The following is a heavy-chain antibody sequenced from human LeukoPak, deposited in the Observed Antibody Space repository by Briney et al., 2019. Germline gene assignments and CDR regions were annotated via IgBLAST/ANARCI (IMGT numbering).Heavy chain of an antibody. Sequence: SVKVSCKASGYTFTSYYMHWVRQAPGQGLEWMGVINPSGGSTSYAQKFQGRVTMTRDTSTSTVYMELSSLRSEDTAVYYCARERCSSTSCIYYYGMDVWGQGTTVTVSS. V-gene: IGHV1-46*01. CDR3: ARERCSSTSCIYYYGMDV. CDR2: INPSGGST. J-gene: IGHJ6*02. CDR1: GYTFTSYY. D-gene: IGHD2-2*01.